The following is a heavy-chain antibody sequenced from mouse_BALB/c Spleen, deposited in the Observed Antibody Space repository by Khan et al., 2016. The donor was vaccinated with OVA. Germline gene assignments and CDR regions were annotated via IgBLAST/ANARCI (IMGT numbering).Heavy chain of an antibody. CDR1: GYTFTHYV. J-gene: IGHJ4*01. Sequence: EVQLKESGPELVKPGASVKMSCKASGYTFTHYVMHWVKQKPGQGLEWIGYINPYNDGTNYNEKFKGKATLTSDKSSSTAYMELSSLTSEDSAVYYCARYASSPYYAMDYWGQGTSVTVSS. V-gene: IGHV1S136*01. CDR2: INPYNDGT. CDR3: ARYASSPYYAMDY. D-gene: IGHD1-1*01.